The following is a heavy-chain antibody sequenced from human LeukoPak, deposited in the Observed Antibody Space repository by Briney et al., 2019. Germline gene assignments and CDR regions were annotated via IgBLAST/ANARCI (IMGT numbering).Heavy chain of an antibody. Sequence: GGSLRLSCAASGFTFNAYSMNWVRQAPGKGLEWMSSISSGSSYIYFADSVKGRFTISRDNAKNSLYLQMNSLRAEDTAVYYCARETGGSYGIDYWGQGTLVTVAS. J-gene: IGHJ4*02. V-gene: IGHV3-21*01. CDR3: ARETGGSYGIDY. CDR1: GFTFNAYS. D-gene: IGHD1-26*01. CDR2: ISSGSSYI.